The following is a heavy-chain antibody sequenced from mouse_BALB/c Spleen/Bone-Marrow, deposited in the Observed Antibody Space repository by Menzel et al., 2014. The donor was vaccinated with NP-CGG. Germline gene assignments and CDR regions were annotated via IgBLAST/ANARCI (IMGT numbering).Heavy chain of an antibody. V-gene: IGHV10-1*02. J-gene: IGHJ2*01. CDR3: VRDWDFDY. Sequence: EVMLVESGGGLVQPKGSLKLSCAASGFTFNTYAMNWVRQAPGKGLEWVARIRSKSHNYATFYADSVKDRFTISRDDSQSMLCLQMNNLKTEDTAMYYCVRDWDFDYWGQGTTLTVS. D-gene: IGHD4-1*01. CDR2: IRSKSHNYAT. CDR1: GFTFNTYA.